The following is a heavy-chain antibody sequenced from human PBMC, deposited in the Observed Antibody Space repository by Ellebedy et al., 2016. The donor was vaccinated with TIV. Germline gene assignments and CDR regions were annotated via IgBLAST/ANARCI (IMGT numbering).Heavy chain of an antibody. J-gene: IGHJ4*02. Sequence: AASVKVSCKASGGTFSNYVISWVRQAPGQGLEWMGRIIPILGIANYAQKFQGRVTITADKSTSTAYMELSSLRTEDTAVFYGARTVSYSSGWYGYWGQGTLVTVSS. D-gene: IGHD6-19*01. CDR3: ARTVSYSSGWYGY. CDR1: GGTFSNYV. CDR2: IIPILGIA. V-gene: IGHV1-69*04.